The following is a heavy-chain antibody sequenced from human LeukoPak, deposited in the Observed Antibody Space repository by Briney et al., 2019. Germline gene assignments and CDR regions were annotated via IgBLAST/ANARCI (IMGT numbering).Heavy chain of an antibody. CDR2: INHSGST. V-gene: IGHV4-34*01. CDR1: GGSFSGYY. CDR3: ARASSLNYDSSGYYYVRKAYDAFDI. J-gene: IGHJ3*02. Sequence: PSETLSLTCAVYGGSFSGYYWSWIRQPPGKGLEWIGEINHSGSTNYNPSLKSRVTTSVDTSKNQFSLKLSSVTAADTAVYYCARASSLNYDSSGYYYVRKAYDAFDIWGQGTMVTVSS. D-gene: IGHD3-22*01.